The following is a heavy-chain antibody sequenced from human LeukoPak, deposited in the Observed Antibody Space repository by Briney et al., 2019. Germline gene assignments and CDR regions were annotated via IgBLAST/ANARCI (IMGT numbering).Heavy chain of an antibody. D-gene: IGHD6-13*01. J-gene: IGHJ4*02. Sequence: SETLSLTCTVSGGSMRSYYWSWIRQPPGKGLEYIGYIYYTGSTYYNPSLKSRVTISVDTSKNQFSLRLSSVTAADTAVYYCTRDATAGNFDYWGQGTLVTVSS. CDR3: TRDATAGNFDY. V-gene: IGHV4-59*01. CDR2: IYYTGST. CDR1: GGSMRSYY.